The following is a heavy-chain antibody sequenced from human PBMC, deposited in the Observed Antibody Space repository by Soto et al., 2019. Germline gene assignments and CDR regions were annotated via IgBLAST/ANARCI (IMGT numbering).Heavy chain of an antibody. Sequence: ASVKVSCKASGGTFSSYAISWVRQAPGQGLEWMGGIIPIFGTANYAQKFQGRVTITADESTRTAYMELSSLRSEDTAVYYCAKYTPRALFPFETMYYYYGMDVWGQGTTVTVSS. J-gene: IGHJ6*02. CDR3: AKYTPRALFPFETMYYYYGMDV. CDR1: GGTFSSYA. CDR2: IIPIFGTA. D-gene: IGHD5-18*01. V-gene: IGHV1-69*13.